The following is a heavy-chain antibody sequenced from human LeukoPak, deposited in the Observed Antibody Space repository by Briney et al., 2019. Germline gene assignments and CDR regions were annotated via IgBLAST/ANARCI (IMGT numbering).Heavy chain of an antibody. J-gene: IGHJ4*02. CDR2: ISGSGGST. V-gene: IGHV3-23*01. CDR3: AKDLGLNIIVVVPAASGGDY. Sequence: PGGSLRLSCAASGFTFSSYEMNWVRQAPGKGLEWVSAISGSGGSTYYADSVKGRFTISRDNSKNTLYLQMNSLRAEDTAVYYCAKDLGLNIIVVVPAASGGDYWGQETLVTVSS. D-gene: IGHD2-2*01. CDR1: GFTFSSYE.